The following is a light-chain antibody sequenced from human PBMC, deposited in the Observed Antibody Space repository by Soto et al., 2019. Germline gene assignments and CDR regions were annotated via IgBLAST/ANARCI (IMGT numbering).Light chain of an antibody. CDR2: DAS. J-gene: IGKJ5*01. V-gene: IGKV3-11*01. CDR1: QWFXSY. CDR3: QQHRKRPLT. Sequence: LSQSPAPLSLSPGESATLSCRASQWFXSYFGWYQQKPGQAPRILXDDASNRATGSPDRLSGSGSGTDFTRPISRLEPDYCARYYCQQHRKRPLTFGQGTRLAIK.